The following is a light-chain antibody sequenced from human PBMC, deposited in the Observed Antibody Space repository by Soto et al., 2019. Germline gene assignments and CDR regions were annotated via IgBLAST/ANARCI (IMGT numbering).Light chain of an antibody. CDR1: QSVSRY. Sequence: EIVMTQSPATLSVSPGERATLTCRASQSVSRYLAWYQQRPGQSPRLLIYDASRRATGIPDRFTGSGFGTDFTLTISRLAPEDLAVYYCQQYGGSPRTFGQGTKVDIK. CDR2: DAS. CDR3: QQYGGSPRT. J-gene: IGKJ1*01. V-gene: IGKV3-20*01.